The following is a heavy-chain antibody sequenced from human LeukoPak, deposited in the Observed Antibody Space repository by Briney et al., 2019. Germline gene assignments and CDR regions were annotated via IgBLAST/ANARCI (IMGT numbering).Heavy chain of an antibody. CDR1: GYRFTNHW. V-gene: IGHV5-51*01. Sequence: GESPQISCKGSGYRFTNHWIGWVRQMPGKGLEWMAIIYAGDSDTRYSPSFQGQVTISVDKSISTAYLQWSSLKASDTAIYYCVTAAHFDYWGQGTLVTVSS. CDR2: IYAGDSDT. J-gene: IGHJ4*02. CDR3: VTAAHFDY. D-gene: IGHD6-13*01.